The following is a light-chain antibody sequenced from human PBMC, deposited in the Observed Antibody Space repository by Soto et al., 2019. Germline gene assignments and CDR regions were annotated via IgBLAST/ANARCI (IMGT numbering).Light chain of an antibody. CDR3: MQTLQNPRT. J-gene: IGKJ1*01. Sequence: DIVMPQTPLSLPVTPGEAASISCRSSQSLLHENGNNYFNWYLQKPGQSPQLLIYMGSRRASGVPDRFSGSGSGTYFTLEISRVEAEDAGVYYSMQTLQNPRTLGQGTQVEIK. CDR2: MGS. V-gene: IGKV2-28*01. CDR1: QSLLHENGNNY.